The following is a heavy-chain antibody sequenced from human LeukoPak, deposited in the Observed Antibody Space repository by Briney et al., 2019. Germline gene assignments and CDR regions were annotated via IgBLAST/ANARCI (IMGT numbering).Heavy chain of an antibody. D-gene: IGHD2-15*01. Sequence: PGGSLRLSCAASGFTVNSSYMNWVRQAPGKGLEWVSVLYSDGRTYYADSLKGRFTISRDTSKNTLYLQVNSLRAEDTAVYYCARGGGYYPIDYWGQGTLVTVSS. V-gene: IGHV3-53*01. CDR2: LYSDGRT. CDR3: ARGGGYYPIDY. CDR1: GFTVNSSY. J-gene: IGHJ4*02.